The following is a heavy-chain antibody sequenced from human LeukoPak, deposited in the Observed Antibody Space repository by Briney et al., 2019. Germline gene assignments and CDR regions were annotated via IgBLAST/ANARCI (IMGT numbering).Heavy chain of an antibody. J-gene: IGHJ2*01. CDR2: IYSGGST. Sequence: GGSLRLSCAASGFTVSSNYMSWVRQAPGKGLEWVSVIYSGGSTYYADSVKGRFTISRDNSKNTLYLQMNSLRAEDTAVYYCAKSHRGFSWYFDLWGRGTLVTVSS. CDR3: AKSHRGFSWYFDL. CDR1: GFTVSSNY. V-gene: IGHV3-66*01.